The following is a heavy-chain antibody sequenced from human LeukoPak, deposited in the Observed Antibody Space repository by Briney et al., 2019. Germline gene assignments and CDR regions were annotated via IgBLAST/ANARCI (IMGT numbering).Heavy chain of an antibody. V-gene: IGHV1-18*01. D-gene: IGHD3-10*01. J-gene: IGHJ4*02. Sequence: ASVKVSCKASGYTFTSYGISWVRQAPGQGLEWMGWISAYNGNTNYAQKLQGRVTMTTDTSTSTAYMELRSLRSDDTAVYYCARLTMVRGAIISSPLDYWGQGTLVTVSS. CDR2: ISAYNGNT. CDR3: ARLTMVRGAIISSPLDY. CDR1: GYTFTSYG.